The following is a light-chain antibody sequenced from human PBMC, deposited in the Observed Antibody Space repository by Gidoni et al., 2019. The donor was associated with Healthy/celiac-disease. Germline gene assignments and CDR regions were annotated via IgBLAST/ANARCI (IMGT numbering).Light chain of an antibody. J-gene: IGLJ2*01. CDR3: QAWDSSTAWV. CDR2: QDS. V-gene: IGLV3-1*01. CDR1: KLGDKY. Sequence: SYELTQPPSVSVSPGQTASITCPGDKLGDKYACWYQQKPGQSPVLVIYQDSKRTSGIPERFSGSKSENTATLTISGTQAMDEADYYCQAWDSSTAWVFGGGTKLTVL.